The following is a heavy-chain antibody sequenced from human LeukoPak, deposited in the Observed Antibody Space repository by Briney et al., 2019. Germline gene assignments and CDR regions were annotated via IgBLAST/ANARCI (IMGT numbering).Heavy chain of an antibody. J-gene: IGHJ2*01. V-gene: IGHV3-66*02. CDR2: IYSGGST. CDR1: GFTVSSNY. D-gene: IGHD2-2*01. Sequence: PGGSLRLSCAASGFTVSSNYMSWVRQAPGKGLEWVSVIYSGGSTYFADSVKGRFTISRDNSKNTLYLQMNSLRAEDTAVYYCARMPRPGYFDLWGRGTLVTVSS. CDR3: ARMPRPGYFDL.